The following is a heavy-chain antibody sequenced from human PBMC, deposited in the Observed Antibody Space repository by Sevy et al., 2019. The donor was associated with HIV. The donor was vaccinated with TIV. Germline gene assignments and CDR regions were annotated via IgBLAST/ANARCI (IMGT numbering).Heavy chain of an antibody. V-gene: IGHV3-21*01. J-gene: IGHJ4*02. D-gene: IGHD6-6*01. CDR1: GFTFSSYS. Sequence: GGSLRLSCAASGFTFSSYSMNWVRQAPGKGLEWVSSISSSSSYIYYADSVKGRFTISRDKAKNSLYLQMNSLRAEETAVYYCARESIAAPPVDYWGQGTLVTVSS. CDR3: ARESIAAPPVDY. CDR2: ISSSSSYI.